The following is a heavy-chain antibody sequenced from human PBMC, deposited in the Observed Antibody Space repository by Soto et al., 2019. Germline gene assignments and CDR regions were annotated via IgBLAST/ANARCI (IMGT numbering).Heavy chain of an antibody. V-gene: IGHV1-8*01. J-gene: IGHJ6*02. Sequence: QVQLVQSGAEVKNSGASVKVSCKASGYTFTSYGFSWVRQAPGQGLEWMGWISASNGNTGYAQKFQGRVTMTRNTSISTAYMELSSLRSEDTAVYYCARGFRVGHVDYYYGMDVWGQGTTVTVSS. CDR1: GYTFTSYG. CDR3: ARGFRVGHVDYYYGMDV. CDR2: ISASNGNT. D-gene: IGHD3-10*01.